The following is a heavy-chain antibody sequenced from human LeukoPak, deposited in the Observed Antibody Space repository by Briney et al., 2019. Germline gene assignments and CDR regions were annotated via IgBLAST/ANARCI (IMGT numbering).Heavy chain of an antibody. V-gene: IGHV3-66*01. J-gene: IGHJ5*02. CDR1: GFTVSTNY. D-gene: IGHD3/OR15-3a*01. CDR2: IYSGGST. Sequence: GGSLRLSCAASGFTVSTNYMSWVRQAPGKGLEWVSVIYSGGSTCYAPFVKGRFTIYRDNSKKTLYLQMNSLRAEDTAVYYCGRGRTLDPWGQGTLVTVSS. CDR3: GRGRTLDP.